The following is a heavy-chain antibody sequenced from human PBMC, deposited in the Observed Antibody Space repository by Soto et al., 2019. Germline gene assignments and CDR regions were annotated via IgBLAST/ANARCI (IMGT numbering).Heavy chain of an antibody. CDR1: GFSFSTYG. J-gene: IGHJ4*02. Sequence: QVHLVESGGGVVQPGRSLRLSCAASGFSFSTYGMHWVRQAPGKGLEWVAFISNDGSNKYYADSVKGRFTISRDNSNNTLYLQMNSLRAEDTAVYYFAKGLGHYLAFDYWGQGTLVTVSS. CDR3: AKGLGHYLAFDY. CDR2: ISNDGSNK. V-gene: IGHV3-30*18. D-gene: IGHD3-16*01.